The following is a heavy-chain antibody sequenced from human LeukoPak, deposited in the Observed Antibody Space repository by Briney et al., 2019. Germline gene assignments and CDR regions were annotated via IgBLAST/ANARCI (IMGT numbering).Heavy chain of an antibody. J-gene: IGHJ4*02. V-gene: IGHV3-48*03. CDR1: GFTFSSYE. CDR2: ISSSGSTI. CDR3: ARDLGELSHDY. D-gene: IGHD3-16*02. Sequence: GGSLRLSCAASGFTFSSYEMNWVRQAPGKGLEWVSYISSSGSTIYYADSVKDRFTISRDNAKNSLYLQMNSLRAEDTAVYYCARDLGELSHDYWGQGTLVTVSS.